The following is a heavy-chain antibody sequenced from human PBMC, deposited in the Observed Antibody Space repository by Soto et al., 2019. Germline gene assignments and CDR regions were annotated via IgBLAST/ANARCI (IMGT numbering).Heavy chain of an antibody. J-gene: IGHJ4*02. CDR1: GFTFSSYG. V-gene: IGHV3-30*18. D-gene: IGHD6-19*01. CDR2: ISYDGSNK. CDR3: AKPFGQWLGGYYFDY. Sequence: QVQLVESGGGVVQPGRSLRLSCAASGFTFSSYGMHWVRQAPGKGLEWVAVISYDGSNKYYADSVKGRFTISRDNSKNTLYLQMNSLRAEDTAVYYCAKPFGQWLGGYYFDYWGQGTLVTVSS.